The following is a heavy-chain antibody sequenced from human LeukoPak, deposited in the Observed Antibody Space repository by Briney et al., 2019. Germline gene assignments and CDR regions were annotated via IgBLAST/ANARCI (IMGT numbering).Heavy chain of an antibody. Sequence: GGSLRLSCAASGFTFSSYGMHWVRQAPGKGLEYVSAISSNGGSTYYANSVKGRFTISRDNSKNTLYLQMGSLRAEDMAVYYCARWLEQVGYYFDYWGQGTLVTVSS. CDR2: ISSNGGST. CDR1: GFTFSSYG. V-gene: IGHV3-64*01. CDR3: ARWLEQVGYYFDY. J-gene: IGHJ4*02. D-gene: IGHD6-13*01.